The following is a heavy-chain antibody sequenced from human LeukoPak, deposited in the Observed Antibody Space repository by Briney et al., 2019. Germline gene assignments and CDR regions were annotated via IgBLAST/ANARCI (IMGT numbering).Heavy chain of an antibody. J-gene: IGHJ6*02. D-gene: IGHD3-10*01. CDR2: ISSSSSYI. Sequence: GGSLRLSCAASGFTFSSYSMNWVRQAPGKGLEWVSSISSSSSYIYYADSVKGRFTISRDNAKSSLYLQMNSLRAEDTAVYYCARDPYYGSGSYPSKYGMDVWGQGTTVTVSS. CDR3: ARDPYYGSGSYPSKYGMDV. V-gene: IGHV3-21*01. CDR1: GFTFSSYS.